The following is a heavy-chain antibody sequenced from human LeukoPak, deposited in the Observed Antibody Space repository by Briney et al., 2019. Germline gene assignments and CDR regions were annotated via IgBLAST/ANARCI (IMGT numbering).Heavy chain of an antibody. CDR2: ISGSGGST. CDR3: ARDTYYYDSSGYFGAFDI. D-gene: IGHD3-22*01. V-gene: IGHV3-23*01. CDR1: GFTFSSYA. Sequence: GGSLRLSCAASGFTFSSYAMSWVRQAPGKGLEWVSAISGSGGSTYYADSVKGRFTISRDNAKNSLYLQMNSLRAEDTAVYYCARDTYYYDSSGYFGAFDIWGQGTMVTVSS. J-gene: IGHJ3*02.